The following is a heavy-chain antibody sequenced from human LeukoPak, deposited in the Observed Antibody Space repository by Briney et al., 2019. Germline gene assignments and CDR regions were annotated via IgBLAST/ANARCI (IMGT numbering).Heavy chain of an antibody. CDR2: ISSSNDYI. J-gene: IGHJ5*02. CDR3: VRIPNRSGYPNWFDP. CDR1: GFTFSSST. V-gene: IGHV3-21*01. D-gene: IGHD5-12*01. Sequence: PGGSLRLSCAASGFTFSSSTMNWVRQAPGKGLEWVSSISSSNDYIYYADSVKGRFTISRDNAKNSLYLQMNSLRAEDTAVYYCVRIPNRSGYPNWFDPWGQGTLVTVSS.